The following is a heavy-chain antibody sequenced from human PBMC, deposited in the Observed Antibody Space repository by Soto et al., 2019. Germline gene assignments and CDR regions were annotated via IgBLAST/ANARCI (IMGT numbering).Heavy chain of an antibody. CDR1: GYSFTTYW. J-gene: IGHJ4*02. D-gene: IGHD3-9*01. CDR2: IYPGNSDT. CDR3: ARQLDILTGYFY. Sequence: PGESLKLSCKGSGYSFTTYWIAWVRQMPGKGLEWMGIIYPGNSDTRYSPSFQGQVTILADKSISTAYLQWSSLKASDTAMYYCARQLDILTGYFYWGQGTLVTVSS. V-gene: IGHV5-51*01.